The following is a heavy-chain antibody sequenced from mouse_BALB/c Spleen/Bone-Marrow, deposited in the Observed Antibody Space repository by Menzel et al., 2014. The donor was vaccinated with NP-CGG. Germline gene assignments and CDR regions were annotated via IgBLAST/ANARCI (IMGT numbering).Heavy chain of an antibody. CDR2: INPSSGYT. CDR3: ARVYGNYDAMDY. J-gene: IGHJ4*01. Sequence: QVHVKQSGAELARPGASVKMSCRASGYTFTTYTMHWVKQRPGQGLEWIGYINPSSGYTYYNQKFKDKATLTADKSSSAAYLQLSSLTSEDSAVYYCARVYGNYDAMDYWGQGTSVPVSS. V-gene: IGHV1-4*01. D-gene: IGHD2-1*01. CDR1: GYTFTTYT.